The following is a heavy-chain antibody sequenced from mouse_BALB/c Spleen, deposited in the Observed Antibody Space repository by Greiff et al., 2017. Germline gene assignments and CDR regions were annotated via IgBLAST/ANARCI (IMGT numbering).Heavy chain of an antibody. D-gene: IGHD1-1*01. V-gene: IGHV1S56*01. CDR3: ARPYYGSSSWFAY. Sequence: QVQLQQSGAGLVKPGASVTLSCKASGYTFTSYDVNWVRQRPEQGLEWIGWIFPGDGSTKYNEKFKGKATLTTDKSSSTAYMQLSRLTSEDSAVYFCARPYYGSSSWFAYWGQGTLVTVSA. CDR2: IFPGDGST. J-gene: IGHJ3*01. CDR1: GYTFTSYD.